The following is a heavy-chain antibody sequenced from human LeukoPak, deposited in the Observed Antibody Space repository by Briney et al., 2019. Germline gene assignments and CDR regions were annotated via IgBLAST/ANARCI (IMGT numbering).Heavy chain of an antibody. Sequence: GGSLRLSCAATGFIFSNYAMSWVRQAPGKGLERVSDISSSGDRTHYIDSVKGRFTVSRDNSKNTLYLQMNSLRVEDTAIYYCAEGGYNQDFDYWGQGALVTVSS. CDR3: AEGGYNQDFDY. CDR1: GFIFSNYA. D-gene: IGHD5-24*01. CDR2: ISSSGDRT. J-gene: IGHJ4*02. V-gene: IGHV3-23*01.